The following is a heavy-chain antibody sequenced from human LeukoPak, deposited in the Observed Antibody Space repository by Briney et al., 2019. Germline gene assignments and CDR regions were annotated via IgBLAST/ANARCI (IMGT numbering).Heavy chain of an antibody. V-gene: IGHV3-23*01. D-gene: IGHD6-19*01. Sequence: PGGSLRLSCAASGITYSSYAMSWVRQTPGKGLERVSSISGSGGSTYYADSVKGRFTISRDNSKNTLYLQMNNLRAEDTALYYCAKIRRDSSGGYGTYFDYWGQGTLVTVSS. J-gene: IGHJ4*02. CDR1: GITYSSYA. CDR2: ISGSGGST. CDR3: AKIRRDSSGGYGTYFDY.